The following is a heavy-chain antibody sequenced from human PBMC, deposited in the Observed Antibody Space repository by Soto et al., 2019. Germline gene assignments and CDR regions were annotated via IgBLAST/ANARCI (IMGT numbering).Heavy chain of an antibody. CDR1: GYTFTNYD. CDR2: VSPDHGNA. Sequence: QVPVVQSKAEVKKPGASVKVSCKTSGYTFTNYDINWVRQAPGQGLEWMGWVSPDHGNAGYAPQFQGRITMTSDTSTSTVYIELTKLSSDDTAVYFFEVTAAGYWGQGTMVTFSS. CDR3: EVTAAGY. D-gene: IGHD2-21*02. J-gene: IGHJ4*02. V-gene: IGHV1-8*01.